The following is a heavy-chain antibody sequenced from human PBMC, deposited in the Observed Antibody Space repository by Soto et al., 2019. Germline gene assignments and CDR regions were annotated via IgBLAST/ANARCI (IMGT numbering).Heavy chain of an antibody. Sequence: QITLKESGPTLVKPTQTLTLTCTFSGFSLSSIGVGVGWIRQPPGKALEWLGILYWDDDKHYSPSLKSRISIAKDTSKDQVVLTLTNMYPVDTATYYCAHTIVVVPTAHDAFDLWGQGTMVTVSS. J-gene: IGHJ3*01. D-gene: IGHD2-2*01. CDR3: AHTIVVVPTAHDAFDL. CDR2: LYWDDDK. V-gene: IGHV2-5*02. CDR1: GFSLSSIGVG.